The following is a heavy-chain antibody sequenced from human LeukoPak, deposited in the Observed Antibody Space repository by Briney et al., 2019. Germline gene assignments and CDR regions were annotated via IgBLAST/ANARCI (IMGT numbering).Heavy chain of an antibody. CDR2: IYYSGST. J-gene: IGHJ4*02. V-gene: IGHV4-59*01. CDR3: ARGSYSGSYFSDY. CDR1: GGSISSYY. D-gene: IGHD1-26*01. Sequence: KASETLSLTCTVSGGSISSYYWSWIRQPPGKGLEWIGYIYYSGSTNYNPSLKSRVTISVDTSKNQFSLKLSSVTAADTAVYYCARGSYSGSYFSDYWGQGTLVTVSS.